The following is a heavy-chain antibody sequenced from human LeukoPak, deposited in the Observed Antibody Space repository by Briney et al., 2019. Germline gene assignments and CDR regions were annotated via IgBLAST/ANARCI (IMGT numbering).Heavy chain of an antibody. Sequence: GGSLRLSCAASGSTFSSYWMSWVRQAPGKGLEWVANIKQDGGETFYVDSVKGRFTISRDNAKNSLYLQMNSLRAEDTAVYYCAREDHSTYNYWGQGTLVTVSS. CDR1: GSTFSSYW. V-gene: IGHV3-7*01. D-gene: IGHD2-2*01. J-gene: IGHJ4*02. CDR3: AREDHSTYNY. CDR2: IKQDGGET.